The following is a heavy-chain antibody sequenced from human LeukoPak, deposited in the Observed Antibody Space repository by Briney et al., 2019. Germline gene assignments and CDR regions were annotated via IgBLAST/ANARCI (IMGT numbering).Heavy chain of an antibody. Sequence: SETLSLTCTVSGGSIRSSYYYWSWIRQPPGKGLEWIGEINHSGSTNYNPSLKSRVTISVDTSKNQFSLKLSSVTAADTAVYYCARGPGIAAAGWGQGTLVTVSS. D-gene: IGHD6-13*01. CDR1: GGSIRSSYYY. J-gene: IGHJ4*02. CDR2: INHSGST. V-gene: IGHV4-39*07. CDR3: ARGPGIAAAG.